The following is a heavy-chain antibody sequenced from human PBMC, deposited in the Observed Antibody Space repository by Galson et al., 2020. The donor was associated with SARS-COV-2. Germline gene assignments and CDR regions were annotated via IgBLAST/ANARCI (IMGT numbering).Heavy chain of an antibody. D-gene: IGHD2-2*01. Sequence: PGGSLRLSCAASEFTFTDYYMSWIRQAPGKGLEWVSYISSSGSTIYYADSVKGRFTISRDNAKNSLYLQMNSLRAEDTAVYYCASILYQYRGYYYGMDGWGQGTTVTVSS. CDR3: ASILYQYRGYYYGMDG. J-gene: IGHJ6*02. V-gene: IGHV3-11*01. CDR1: EFTFTDYY. CDR2: ISSSGSTI.